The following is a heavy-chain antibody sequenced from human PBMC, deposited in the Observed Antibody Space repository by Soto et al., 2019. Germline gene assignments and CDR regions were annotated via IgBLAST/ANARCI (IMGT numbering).Heavy chain of an antibody. Sequence: QEQLVQSGAEVKKPGSSVKVSCRASGGTFSNYAISWVRQAPGRGLEWMGGIIPVFGTVAYAQKLQGRVTITADNSTRMAYMELSSLRSDDTAVYYCAKFDPLGELLWFDAWGQGTLVTVSS. CDR3: AKFDPLGELLWFDA. V-gene: IGHV1-69*06. CDR1: GGTFSNYA. CDR2: IIPVFGTV. D-gene: IGHD3-16*01. J-gene: IGHJ5*02.